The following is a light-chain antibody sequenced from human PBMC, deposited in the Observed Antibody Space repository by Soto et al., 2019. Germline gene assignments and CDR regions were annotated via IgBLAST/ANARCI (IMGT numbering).Light chain of an antibody. CDR3: SSYTGTSTLV. CDR1: SSDVGYYNY. V-gene: IGLV2-14*03. J-gene: IGLJ1*01. CDR2: DVR. Sequence: QSVLTQPASVSGSPGQSITISCTGTSSDVGYYNYVSWYQQHPGKVPKLMIYDVRYRPSGVSDRFSGSKSGNTASLTLSGLQAEDEADYYCSSYTGTSTLVFGTGTKVTVL.